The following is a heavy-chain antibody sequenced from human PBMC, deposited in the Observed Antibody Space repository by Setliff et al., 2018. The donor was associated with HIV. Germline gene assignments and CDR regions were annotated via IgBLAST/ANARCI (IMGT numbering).Heavy chain of an antibody. D-gene: IGHD3-22*01. CDR1: GGSFSGYY. V-gene: IGHV4-34*01. J-gene: IGHJ4*02. Sequence: SETLSLTCAVYGGSFSGYYWSWIRQPPGKGLEWIGEINHDRTTNYNPSLKSRVTISVDTSKNQFSLTLNSVTAADTAVYYCARLRGYDYDYEGHYFDYWGQGSLVTVSS. CDR3: ARLRGYDYDYEGHYFDY. CDR2: INHDRTT.